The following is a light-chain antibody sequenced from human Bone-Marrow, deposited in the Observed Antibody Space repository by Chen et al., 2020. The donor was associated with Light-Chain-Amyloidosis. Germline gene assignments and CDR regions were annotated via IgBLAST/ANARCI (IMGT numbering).Light chain of an antibody. CDR3: QSADSSGTYEVI. Sequence: SYELTQPHSVSLRPGQTAWVTCSGDDLPTKYAYWYQQQPGESPVLVIHRDTERPSGISERFSGFSSGTTATLTIRGVQAEDEADYHCQSADSSGTYEVIFGGGTKLTVL. V-gene: IGLV3-25*03. J-gene: IGLJ2*01. CDR2: RDT. CDR1: DLPTKY.